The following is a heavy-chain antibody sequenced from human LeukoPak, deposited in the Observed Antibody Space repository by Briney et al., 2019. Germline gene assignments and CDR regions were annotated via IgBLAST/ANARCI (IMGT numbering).Heavy chain of an antibody. V-gene: IGHV3-21*01. J-gene: IGHJ6*02. Sequence: GGSLRLSCAASGFTFSSYSMNWVRQAPGKGLEWVSYISSSSSYIYHADSVKGRFTISRDNAKNSLYLQMNSLRAEDTAVYYCARDYCSSTSCPTDDYYYYYGMDVWGQGTTVTVSS. CDR1: GFTFSSYS. CDR3: ARDYCSSTSCPTDDYYYYYGMDV. D-gene: IGHD2-2*01. CDR2: ISSSSSYI.